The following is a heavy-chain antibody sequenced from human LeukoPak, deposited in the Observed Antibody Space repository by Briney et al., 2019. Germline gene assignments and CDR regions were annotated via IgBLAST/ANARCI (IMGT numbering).Heavy chain of an antibody. V-gene: IGHV3-66*02. D-gene: IGHD3-10*01. CDR2: IYSGGST. CDR3: ASMVRHGPFGY. J-gene: IGHJ4*02. CDR1: GFTFSSYA. Sequence: PGGSLRLSCAASGFTFSSYAMSWVRQAPGKGLEWVSVIYSGGSTYYADSVKGRFTISRDNSKNTLYLQMNSLRAEDTAVYYCASMVRHGPFGYWGQGTLVTVSS.